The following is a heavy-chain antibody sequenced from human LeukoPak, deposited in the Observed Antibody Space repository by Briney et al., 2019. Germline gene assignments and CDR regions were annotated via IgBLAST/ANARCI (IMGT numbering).Heavy chain of an antibody. Sequence: SETLSLTCTVSGGSINNHFWSWIRQPPGKGLEWIGYIYYSGSTNYNPSLKSRVTISVDTSKNQFSLKLSSVTAADTAVYYCASLRDWFDPWGQGTLVTVSS. D-gene: IGHD3-9*01. CDR2: IYYSGST. CDR1: GGSINNHF. V-gene: IGHV4-59*11. J-gene: IGHJ5*02. CDR3: ASLRDWFDP.